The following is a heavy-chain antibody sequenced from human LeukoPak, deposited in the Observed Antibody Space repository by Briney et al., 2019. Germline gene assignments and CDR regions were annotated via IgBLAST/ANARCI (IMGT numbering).Heavy chain of an antibody. D-gene: IGHD3-22*01. V-gene: IGHV3-48*01. CDR3: AREEVVINY. Sequence: GGSLRLSCAASGFTFSRNNMNWVRQAPGKGLEWVSYISSSSSSKHYADSVEGRFTISRDNAKNSLYLQMNSLRAEDTAVYYCAREEVVINYWGQGTLVTVSS. CDR1: GFTFSRNN. J-gene: IGHJ4*02. CDR2: ISSSSSSK.